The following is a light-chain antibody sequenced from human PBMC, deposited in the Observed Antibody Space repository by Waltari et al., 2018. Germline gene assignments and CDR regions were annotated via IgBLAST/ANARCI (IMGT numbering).Light chain of an antibody. J-gene: IGLJ1*01. Sequence: QSVLTQPPSVSGAPGQRVTISCSGGSSNIGGGYDVHWYQQLPGRAPKLLIYGNNNRPSGVPDRFSRSKSGTSASLAITGLQAEDEADYYCQSYDYSLSEVFGTGTKLTVL. CDR1: SSNIGGGYD. CDR2: GNN. CDR3: QSYDYSLSEV. V-gene: IGLV1-40*01.